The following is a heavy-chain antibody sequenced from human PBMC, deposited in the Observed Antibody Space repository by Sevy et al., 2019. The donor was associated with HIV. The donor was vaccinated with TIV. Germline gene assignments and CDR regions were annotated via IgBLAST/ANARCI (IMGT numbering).Heavy chain of an antibody. J-gene: IGHJ4*02. CDR3: ATLHLSQTPGMAVAGPVG. CDR2: INSHGNTT. V-gene: IGHV3-74*01. CDR1: GFTFSKYW. Sequence: GGSLRLSCVASGFTFSKYWMHWVRQAPGKGLVWDSRINSHGNTTDYADSVKGRFTISRDNANNILYLQMNSLRVEDTALYYCATLHLSQTPGMAVAGPVGWGQGTLVTVSS. D-gene: IGHD6-19*01.